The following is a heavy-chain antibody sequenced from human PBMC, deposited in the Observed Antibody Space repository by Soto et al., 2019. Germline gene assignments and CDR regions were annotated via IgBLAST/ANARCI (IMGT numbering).Heavy chain of an antibody. CDR2: IKQDGSEK. CDR3: ARDWYCSSTSCSGLDY. CDR1: VFTFSSYW. Sequence: GGSLRLSCAASVFTFSSYWMSWFRQAPGKGLEWVANIKQDGSEKYYVDSVKGRFTISRDNAKNSLYLQMNSLRAEDTAVYYCARDWYCSSTSCSGLDYWGQGTLVTVSS. D-gene: IGHD2-2*01. J-gene: IGHJ4*02. V-gene: IGHV3-7*03.